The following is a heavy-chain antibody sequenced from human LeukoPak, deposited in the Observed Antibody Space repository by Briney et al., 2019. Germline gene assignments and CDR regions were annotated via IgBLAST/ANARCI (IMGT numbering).Heavy chain of an antibody. Sequence: SETLSLTCSVSDASISGYYWSWIRQPPGKGLEWIGSIHFSGSTNYNPSLRSRVTISVDTSKNQLSLKLSSVTAADTAVYYCARDLGGIYFDYWGQGTLVTVSS. J-gene: IGHJ4*02. D-gene: IGHD1-26*01. V-gene: IGHV4-59*01. CDR2: IHFSGST. CDR1: DASISGYY. CDR3: ARDLGGIYFDY.